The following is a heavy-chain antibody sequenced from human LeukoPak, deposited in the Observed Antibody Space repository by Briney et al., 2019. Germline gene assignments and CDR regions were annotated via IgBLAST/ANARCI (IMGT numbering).Heavy chain of an antibody. D-gene: IGHD4-11*01. CDR1: GGSISSGGYS. Sequence: PSQTLSLTCAVSGGSISSGGYSWSWIRQPPGKGLEWIGYIYHSGSTYYNPSLKSRVTISVDRSKNQFSLKLSSVTAADTAVYYCARHGDRAHYSTRYYYYYMDVWGKGTTVTVSS. CDR2: IYHSGST. CDR3: ARHGDRAHYSTRYYYYYMDV. J-gene: IGHJ6*03. V-gene: IGHV4-30-2*01.